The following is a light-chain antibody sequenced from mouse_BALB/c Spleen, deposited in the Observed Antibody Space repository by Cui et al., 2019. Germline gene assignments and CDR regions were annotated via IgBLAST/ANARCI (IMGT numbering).Light chain of an antibody. CDR1: SSVSY. J-gene: IGKJ2*01. Sequence: HIVLTQSPAIMSASPVAKVTMTCSASSSVSYMHWYQQKSGTSPKRWIYDTSKLASGVPARFSGSGSGTSYSLTISSMEAEDAATYYCQQWSSNPPTFGGGTKLEIK. V-gene: IGKV4-59*01. CDR3: QQWSSNPPT. CDR2: DTS.